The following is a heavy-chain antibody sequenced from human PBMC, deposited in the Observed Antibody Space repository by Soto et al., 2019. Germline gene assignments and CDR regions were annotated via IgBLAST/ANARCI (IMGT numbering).Heavy chain of an antibody. CDR2: IYPYNGNT. D-gene: IGHD2-8*01. J-gene: IGHJ4*02. Sequence: QVQLVQSGAEVRKPGASVKVSCKSSGYTFINHGIFWVRQAPGQGLEWMAWIYPYNGNTNYAQKFLGRVTLTTDTSTSTAYMDLRSLTSDDTAIYYCARDLNGAGGGGYWGQGTLVTVSS. V-gene: IGHV1-18*01. CDR3: ARDLNGAGGGGY. CDR1: GYTFINHG.